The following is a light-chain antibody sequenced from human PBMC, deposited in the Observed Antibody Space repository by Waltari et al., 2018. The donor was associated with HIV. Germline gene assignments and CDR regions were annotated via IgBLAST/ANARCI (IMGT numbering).Light chain of an antibody. CDR2: EGS. Sequence: QSALTQPRSVSGSPGQSVTISCTGTSSDVGGYNYVSWYQQHPGKAPKLMIYEGSKRPSGGPDRCSGSKSGNTASLTISGLQAEDEADYYCCSYAGSYLVVFGGGTKLTVL. CDR3: CSYAGSYLVV. J-gene: IGLJ2*01. CDR1: SSDVGGYNY. V-gene: IGLV2-11*01.